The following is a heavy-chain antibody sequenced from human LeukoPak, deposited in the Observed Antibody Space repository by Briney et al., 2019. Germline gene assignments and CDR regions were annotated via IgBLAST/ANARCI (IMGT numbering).Heavy chain of an antibody. CDR2: IIPIFGTA. Sequence: ASVKVSCKASGRTFSIFSISWVTQAPGQGLVWVGGIIPIFGTAHYAQKFQGRVTISADKSTSTAYMELSSLRSEDTAVYYCARDTGYYYDSSGYYPFDYWGQGTLVTVSS. D-gene: IGHD3-22*01. J-gene: IGHJ4*02. V-gene: IGHV1-69*06. CDR1: GRTFSIFS. CDR3: ARDTGYYYDSSGYYPFDY.